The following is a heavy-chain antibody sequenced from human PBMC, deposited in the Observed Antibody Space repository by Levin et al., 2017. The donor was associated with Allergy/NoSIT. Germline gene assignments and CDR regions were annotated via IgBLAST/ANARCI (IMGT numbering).Heavy chain of an antibody. V-gene: IGHV3-21*01. D-gene: IGHD2-15*01. CDR2: ISTSSSYI. Sequence: PGGSLRLSCASSGFTFSSYSMNWVRQAPGKGLEWVSSISTSSSYIYYADSVKGRFTISRDNAKNSLYLQMNSLRAEDTAVSYCARDHSSSGGNFDYWGQGTLVTVSS. CDR1: GFTFSSYS. J-gene: IGHJ4*02. CDR3: ARDHSSSGGNFDY.